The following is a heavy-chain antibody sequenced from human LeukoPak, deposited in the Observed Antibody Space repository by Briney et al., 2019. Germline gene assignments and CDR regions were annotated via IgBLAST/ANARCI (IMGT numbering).Heavy chain of an antibody. CDR3: AKGPQRSYDSSGYYY. CDR1: GFAFSSYA. CDR2: VSGSADST. Sequence: GGSLRLSCAASGFAFSSYAMTWVRQAPGKGLEWVSAVSGSADSTYYADSVKGRFTISRDNSKNTLYLQMNSLRAEDTAVYYCAKGPQRSYDSSGYYYWGQGTLVTVSS. J-gene: IGHJ4*02. D-gene: IGHD3-22*01. V-gene: IGHV3-23*01.